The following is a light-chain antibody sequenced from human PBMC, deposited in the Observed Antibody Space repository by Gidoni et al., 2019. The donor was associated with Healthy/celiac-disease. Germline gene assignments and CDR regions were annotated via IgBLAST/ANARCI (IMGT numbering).Light chain of an antibody. CDR2: DAS. Sequence: DIQMTQSPSSLSASVGDRVTITCQASQDISNYLNWYQQKPGKAPKLLIYDASNLETGVPSRFSGSGSGTDFTFTISSLQPEDIATYYCQQYDNLLTFGGGTRWRSN. CDR1: QDISNY. J-gene: IGKJ4*01. V-gene: IGKV1-33*01. CDR3: QQYDNLLT.